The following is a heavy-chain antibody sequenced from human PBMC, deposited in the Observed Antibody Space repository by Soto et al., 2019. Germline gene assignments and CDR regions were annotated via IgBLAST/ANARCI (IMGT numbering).Heavy chain of an antibody. Sequence: SSARDSSPASRGTYSGYAVNWVRPAPGQGLEWMGGIIPIFGTANYAQKFQGRVTITADESTSTAYMELSSLRSEETAVYYCARGQSDGYNVYWGQGNLV. V-gene: IGHV1-69*01. CDR2: IIPIFGTA. CDR3: ARGQSDGYNVY. J-gene: IGHJ4*02. D-gene: IGHD5-12*01. CDR1: RGTYSGYA.